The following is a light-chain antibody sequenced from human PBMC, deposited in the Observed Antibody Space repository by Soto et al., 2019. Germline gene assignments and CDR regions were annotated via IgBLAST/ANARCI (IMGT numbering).Light chain of an antibody. V-gene: IGLV1-44*01. J-gene: IGLJ1*01. Sequence: QSVLTQPPSASAAPGQRVTISCSGRTSNIGDNTVNWYQQLPGAAPKLLIYNTDQRPSGVPDGFSGSKSGPSASLAISGLRSEDEADNYCAAWDDTLRVYAFAPGTKVTAL. CDR3: AAWDDTLRVYA. CDR2: NTD. CDR1: TSNIGDNT.